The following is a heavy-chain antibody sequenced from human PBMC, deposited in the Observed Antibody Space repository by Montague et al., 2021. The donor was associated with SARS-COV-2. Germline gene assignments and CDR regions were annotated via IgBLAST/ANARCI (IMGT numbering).Heavy chain of an antibody. Sequence: SLRLSCAASSFTFSDFWMNWVRQAPGKGLEWVADIKHDGSEKSYVDSVKGRFTISRDNAKNSLYLQMNSLRAEDTAVYYCARGSTGWYAIFGHYGMDVWGQGTTVTVSS. CDR3: ARGSTGWYAIFGHYGMDV. J-gene: IGHJ6*02. CDR2: IKHDGSEK. D-gene: IGHD6-19*01. V-gene: IGHV3-7*01. CDR1: SFTFSDFW.